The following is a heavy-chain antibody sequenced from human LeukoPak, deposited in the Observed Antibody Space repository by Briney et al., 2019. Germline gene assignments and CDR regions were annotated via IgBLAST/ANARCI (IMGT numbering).Heavy chain of an antibody. V-gene: IGHV3-53*01. J-gene: IGHJ4*02. CDR3: ATLFYPLRNFDY. Sequence: GGSLRLSCAASGFTVSSNYMSWVRQAPGKGLEWVSLIYSGGSTYYADSVKGRFTISRDNSKNTLYLQMNSLRAEDTAVYYCATLFYPLRNFDYWGQGTLVTVSS. CDR2: IYSGGST. D-gene: IGHD3-3*01. CDR1: GFTVSSNY.